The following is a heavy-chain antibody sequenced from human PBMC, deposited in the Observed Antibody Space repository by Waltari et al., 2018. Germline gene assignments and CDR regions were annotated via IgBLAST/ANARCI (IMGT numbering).Heavy chain of an antibody. Sequence: QVQLVESGGGVVQPGRSLRLSCAASGFTFSSYGMHWVRQAPGKGLEWVAGIWYDGSNKYYADSVKGRFTISRDNSKNTLYLQMNSLRAEDTAVYYCARDRIAAAIDYWGQGTLVTVSS. CDR1: GFTFSSYG. J-gene: IGHJ4*02. CDR2: IWYDGSNK. CDR3: ARDRIAAAIDY. D-gene: IGHD6-13*01. V-gene: IGHV3-33*01.